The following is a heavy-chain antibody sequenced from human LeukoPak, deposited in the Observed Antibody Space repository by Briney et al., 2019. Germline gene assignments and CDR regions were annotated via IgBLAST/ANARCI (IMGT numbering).Heavy chain of an antibody. CDR3: AREATAAASLDYFDY. V-gene: IGHV4-4*07. J-gene: IGHJ4*02. D-gene: IGHD6-13*01. CDR2: IYSSGST. CDR1: GGSINTYY. Sequence: SETLSLTCTVSGGSINTYYWSWIRQPAGKGLEWTGRIYSSGSTNYNPSLKSRVTMSVDTSKNQFSLKLSSVTAADTAVYYCAREATAAASLDYFDYWGQGTLVTVCS.